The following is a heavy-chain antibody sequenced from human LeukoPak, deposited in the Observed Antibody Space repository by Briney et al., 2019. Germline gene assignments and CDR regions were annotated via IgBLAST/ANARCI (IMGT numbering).Heavy chain of an antibody. D-gene: IGHD6-13*01. V-gene: IGHV4-34*01. J-gene: IGHJ4*02. Sequence: SETLSLTCAVYGGSFSGYYWSWIRQPPGKGLEWIGEINHSGSTNYNPSLKSRVTISVVASKNQFSLKLSSVTAADTAVYYCARAKQQLVDYWGQGTLVTVSS. CDR1: GGSFSGYY. CDR2: INHSGST. CDR3: ARAKQQLVDY.